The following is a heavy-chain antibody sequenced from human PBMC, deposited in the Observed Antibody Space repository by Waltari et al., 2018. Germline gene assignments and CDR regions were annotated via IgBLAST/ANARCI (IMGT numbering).Heavy chain of an antibody. CDR1: GYTFTSYY. CDR3: ARDLVLRFLEWPRVFDY. V-gene: IGHV1-46*01. D-gene: IGHD3-3*01. J-gene: IGHJ4*02. CDR2: INPSGGST. Sequence: QVQLVQSGAEVKKPGASVKVSCKASGYTFTSYYMHWVRQAPGQGLEWMGIINPSGGSTSYAQKFQGRVTMTRDTSTSTVYMELSSLRSEDTAVYYCARDLVLRFLEWPRVFDYWGQGTLVTVSS.